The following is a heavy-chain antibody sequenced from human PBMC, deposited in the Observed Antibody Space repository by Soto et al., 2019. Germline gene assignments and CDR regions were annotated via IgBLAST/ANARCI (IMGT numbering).Heavy chain of an antibody. CDR2: IYYSGST. J-gene: IGHJ6*02. V-gene: IGHV4-59*01. Sequence: QVQLQESGPGLVKPSETLSLTCTVSGGSISSYYWSWIRQPPGKGLEWIGYIYYSGSTNYNPSLKSRVTISVDTSKNQFSLKLSSVTAADTAVYYCARAQSRGYRGYSYDYDYGMDVWGQGTTVTVSS. CDR3: ARAQSRGYRGYSYDYDYGMDV. D-gene: IGHD5-18*01. CDR1: GGSISSYY.